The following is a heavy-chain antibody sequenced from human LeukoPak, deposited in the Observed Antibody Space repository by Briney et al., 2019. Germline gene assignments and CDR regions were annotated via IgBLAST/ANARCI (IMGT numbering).Heavy chain of an antibody. CDR3: TRDAVSEYSSVWYARHRDWFDP. V-gene: IGHV1-2*02. CDR1: SHTITVYH. J-gene: IGHJ5*02. D-gene: IGHD6-13*01. CDR2: INPNSDGT. Sequence: GSSVIADCNASSHTITVYHMHRVRHPPGHGLESMGWINPNSDGTNYVQRFQGRVTMTRDTSISTAYMELSRLRSDDTDVYYCTRDAVSEYSSVWYARHRDWFDPWGQGTLVTVSS.